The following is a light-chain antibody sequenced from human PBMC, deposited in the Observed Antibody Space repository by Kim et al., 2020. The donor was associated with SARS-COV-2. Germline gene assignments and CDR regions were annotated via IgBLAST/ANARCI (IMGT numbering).Light chain of an antibody. Sequence: LPPGKRAPLSCRASQSISTNIAWYQQKPGQAPRLLISDASNRATGVPARFSGSGSVTDFTLTISTLEPEDFAIYYCQQRNNWPPTFGHGTRLEIK. CDR1: QSISTN. CDR2: DAS. CDR3: QQRNNWPPT. V-gene: IGKV3-11*01. J-gene: IGKJ5*01.